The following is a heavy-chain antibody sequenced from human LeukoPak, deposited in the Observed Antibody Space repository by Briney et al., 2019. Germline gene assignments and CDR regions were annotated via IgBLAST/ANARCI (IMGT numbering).Heavy chain of an antibody. CDR2: ISGSGGST. D-gene: IGHD6-19*01. V-gene: IGHV3-23*01. CDR3: AKGEGSGWSGDAFDI. J-gene: IGHJ3*02. Sequence: GGSLRLSCAASGFTFSSYAMSWVRQAPGKGLEWVSAISGSGGSTYYADSVKGRFTISRDNSKNTLYLQMNSLKAEDTAVYYCAKGEGSGWSGDAFDIWGQGTMVTVSS. CDR1: GFTFSSYA.